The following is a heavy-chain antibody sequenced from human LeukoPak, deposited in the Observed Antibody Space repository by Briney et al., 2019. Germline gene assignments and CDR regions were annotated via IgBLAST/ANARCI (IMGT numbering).Heavy chain of an antibody. CDR2: IYYSGNT. CDR1: GGSISSSY. Sequence: SETLSLTCTVSGGSISSSYWHCIRKPPGKGLEWIGFIYYSGNTNYNPSLKSRLTISLDTSKMQFSLKLSSVTAADTAVYYCARIGDFWSGYFDYWGQGTLVTVSS. D-gene: IGHD3-3*01. V-gene: IGHV4-59*01. J-gene: IGHJ4*02. CDR3: ARIGDFWSGYFDY.